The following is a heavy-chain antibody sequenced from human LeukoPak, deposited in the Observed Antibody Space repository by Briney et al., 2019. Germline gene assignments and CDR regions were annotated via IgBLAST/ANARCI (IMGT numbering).Heavy chain of an antibody. CDR1: GFILSSFG. J-gene: IGHJ4*02. V-gene: IGHV3-33*01. Sequence: PGGSLRLSCEASGFILSSFGMHWVRQAPGKGLEWVAVMWYEESDKYYADSVKGRFTISKDDSKNTLYLQMYSLKDDDTAVHYCARLGSAWHLDYWGQGTLVTVTS. CDR2: MWYEESDK. CDR3: ARLGSAWHLDY. D-gene: IGHD6-19*01.